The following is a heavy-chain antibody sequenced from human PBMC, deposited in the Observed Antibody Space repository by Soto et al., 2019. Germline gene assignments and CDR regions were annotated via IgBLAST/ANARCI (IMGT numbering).Heavy chain of an antibody. D-gene: IGHD2-21*02. Sequence: GGSLRLSCAASGFTFSSYWMHWVRQAPGKGLVWVSRINSGGSSTSYADSVKGRFTISRDNAKNTLYLQMNSLRAEDTAVYYCARDEAYCGGDCYSSHYYYYGMDVWGQGSTVPVAS. J-gene: IGHJ6*02. CDR1: GFTFSSYW. CDR2: INSGGSST. V-gene: IGHV3-74*01. CDR3: ARDEAYCGGDCYSSHYYYYGMDV.